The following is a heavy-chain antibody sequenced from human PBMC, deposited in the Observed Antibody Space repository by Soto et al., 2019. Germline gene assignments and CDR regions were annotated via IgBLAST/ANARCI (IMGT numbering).Heavy chain of an antibody. Sequence: SETLSLTCIVSGGSISSSSYYWAWIRQPPGKGLEWIGEINHSGSTNYNPSLKSRVTISVDTSKNQFSLKLSSVTAADTAVYYCARGRGITIFGVGLNWFDPWGQGTLVTVSS. V-gene: IGHV4-39*07. J-gene: IGHJ5*02. CDR1: GGSISSSSYY. CDR2: INHSGST. CDR3: ARGRGITIFGVGLNWFDP. D-gene: IGHD3-3*01.